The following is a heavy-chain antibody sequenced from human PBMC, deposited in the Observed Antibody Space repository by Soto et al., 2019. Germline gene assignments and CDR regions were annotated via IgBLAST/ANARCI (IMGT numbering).Heavy chain of an antibody. CDR3: ATDPRGPDY. CDR1: GVGFSNYG. Sequence: VHLLESGGGLVQPGGSLKLYCATSGVGFSNYGMSWVRQAPGKGLEWVSGISASGDSTYYADPVKGRFTISGDNSKRTLYLQMNSLRAEDTAIYYCATDPRGPDYWGQGTQVTVS. CDR2: ISASGDST. V-gene: IGHV3-23*01. J-gene: IGHJ4*02.